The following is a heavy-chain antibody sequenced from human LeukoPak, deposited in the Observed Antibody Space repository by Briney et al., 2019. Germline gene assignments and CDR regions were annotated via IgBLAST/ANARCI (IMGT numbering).Heavy chain of an antibody. V-gene: IGHV4-34*01. CDR3: ARGIADYYDSSGYYYFAFDI. J-gene: IGHJ3*02. CDR1: GGSFSGYY. D-gene: IGHD3-22*01. Sequence: PSETLSLTCAVYGGSFSGYYWSWIRQPPGKGLEWIGEINHSGSTNYNPSLKSRVTISVDKSKNQFSLKLSSVTAADTAVYYCARGIADYYDSSGYYYFAFDIWGQGTMVTVSS. CDR2: INHSGST.